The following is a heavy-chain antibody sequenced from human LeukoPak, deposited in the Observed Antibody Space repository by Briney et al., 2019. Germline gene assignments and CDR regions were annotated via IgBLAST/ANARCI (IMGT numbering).Heavy chain of an antibody. D-gene: IGHD3-3*01. CDR1: GGSISTYY. Sequence: PSETLSLTCAVSGGSISTYYWSWLRQPPGKGLEWIGYIYYSGSTNYNPSLKSRVTMSIDTSKNQFSLKLSSMTAADTAVYYCGRDWSGLNWFVLWGQGTLVTVSS. CDR3: GRDWSGLNWFVL. CDR2: IYYSGST. J-gene: IGHJ5*02. V-gene: IGHV4-59*01.